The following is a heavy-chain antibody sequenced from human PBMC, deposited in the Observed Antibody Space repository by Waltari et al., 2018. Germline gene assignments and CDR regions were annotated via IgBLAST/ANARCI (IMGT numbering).Heavy chain of an antibody. CDR1: GGSISSGSYY. Sequence: QVQLQESGPGLVKPSQTLSLTCSVSGGSISSGSYYWTWIRPPAGKPLEWSGNIYTSGITKYNPSLKSRVTISVDTSKNQFSLKLSSVTAADTAVYYCARGSVLGDYFDYWGQGTLVTVSS. CDR3: ARGSVLGDYFDY. V-gene: IGHV4-61*09. CDR2: IYTSGIT. J-gene: IGHJ4*02. D-gene: IGHD3-16*01.